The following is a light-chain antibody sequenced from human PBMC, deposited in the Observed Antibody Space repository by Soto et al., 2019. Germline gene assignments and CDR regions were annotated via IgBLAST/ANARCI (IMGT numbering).Light chain of an antibody. CDR3: QQFHSFSRT. J-gene: IGKJ1*01. V-gene: IGKV1-5*01. CDR1: QSISKD. CDR2: DAS. Sequence: DIQMTQSPSSLSASVGDRVTLTCRASQSISKDLNWYQQKPGKAPILLISDASTLQSDVPSRFSGAVSGTEFTLTISSLQPEDFATYYCQQFHSFSRTFGQGTKVDIK.